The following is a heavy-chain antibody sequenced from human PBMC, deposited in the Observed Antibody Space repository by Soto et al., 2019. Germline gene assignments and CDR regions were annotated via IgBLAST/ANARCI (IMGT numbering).Heavy chain of an antibody. Sequence: SETLSLTCAFSGGSISSGGYSWSWMRQPPGKGLEWIGYIYHSGSTYYNPSLKSRVTISVHTSNSQFSLELSSVTAADTAVYYCARGLITGSHYSGGWYYFDSWGQGTQVTVSS. V-gene: IGHV4-30-2*01. J-gene: IGHJ4*02. CDR3: ARGLITGSHYSGGWYYFDS. D-gene: IGHD6-19*01. CDR1: GGSISSGGYS. CDR2: IYHSGST.